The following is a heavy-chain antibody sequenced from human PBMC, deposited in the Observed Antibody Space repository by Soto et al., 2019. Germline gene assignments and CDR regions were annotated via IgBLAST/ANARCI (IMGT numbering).Heavy chain of an antibody. J-gene: IGHJ3*02. CDR2: IYSSGNT. V-gene: IGHV4-4*07. Sequence: SETLSLTCTVSGGSTSSYYWSWIRQPAGKGLEWIGRIYSSGNTNYNPSLKSRVTMSVDTSKNQFSLKLSSVTAADTAVYYCARAYNNNGLHAFDIWGQGTMVTVSS. CDR1: GGSTSSYY. D-gene: IGHD2-8*01. CDR3: ARAYNNNGLHAFDI.